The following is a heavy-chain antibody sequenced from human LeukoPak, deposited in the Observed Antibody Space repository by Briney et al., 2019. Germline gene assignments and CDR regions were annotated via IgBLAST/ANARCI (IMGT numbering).Heavy chain of an antibody. Sequence: PGGSLRLSCAASGFTFSSYAMHWVRQAPGKGLEWVAVISYDGSNKYYADSVKGRFTISRDNSKNTLYLQMNSLRAEDTAVYYCGRVRGGNWGQGTLVTVSS. D-gene: IGHD3-16*01. J-gene: IGHJ4*02. V-gene: IGHV3-30-3*01. CDR2: ISYDGSNK. CDR3: GRVRGGN. CDR1: GFTFSSYA.